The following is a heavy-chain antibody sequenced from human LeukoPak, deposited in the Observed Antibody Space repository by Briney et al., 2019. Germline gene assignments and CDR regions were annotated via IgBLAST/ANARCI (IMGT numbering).Heavy chain of an antibody. CDR1: GGSFSGYY. V-gene: IGHV4-34*01. Sequence: SETLCLTCAVYGGSFSGYYWSWIRQPPGKGLEWIGEINHSGSTNYNPSLKSRVTISVDTSKNQFSLKLSSVTAADTAVYYCARAPGPYYYDSSGYSPYNWFDPWGQGTLVTVSS. CDR3: ARAPGPYYYDSSGYSPYNWFDP. CDR2: INHSGST. J-gene: IGHJ5*02. D-gene: IGHD3-22*01.